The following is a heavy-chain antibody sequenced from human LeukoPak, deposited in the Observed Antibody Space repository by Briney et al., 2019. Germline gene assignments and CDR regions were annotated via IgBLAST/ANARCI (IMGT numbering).Heavy chain of an antibody. CDR3: ARDSGYRSVDY. D-gene: IGHD5-18*01. Sequence: PGGSLRLSCAASGFTFSSYSMNWVRQAPGRGLEWVSSISSSSSYIYYAESVKGRFTITRDNAKNLLYLQMNSLRGEDTAVYYCARDSGYRSVDYWGQGTLVTVSS. CDR2: ISSSSSYI. V-gene: IGHV3-21*04. J-gene: IGHJ4*02. CDR1: GFTFSSYS.